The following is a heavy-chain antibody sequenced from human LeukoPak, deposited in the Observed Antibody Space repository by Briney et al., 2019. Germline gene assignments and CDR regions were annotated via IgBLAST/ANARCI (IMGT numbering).Heavy chain of an antibody. CDR3: ATSTPYKGGSSGGWFDP. CDR2: FDPEDGET. J-gene: IGHJ5*02. Sequence: ASVKVSCKVSGYTLTELSMHWVRQAPGKGLEWMGVFDPEDGETIYAQKFQGRVTMTEDTSTDTAYMELSSLRSEDTAVYYCATSTPYKGGSSGGWFDPWGQGTLVTVSS. CDR1: GYTLTELS. D-gene: IGHD1-26*01. V-gene: IGHV1-24*01.